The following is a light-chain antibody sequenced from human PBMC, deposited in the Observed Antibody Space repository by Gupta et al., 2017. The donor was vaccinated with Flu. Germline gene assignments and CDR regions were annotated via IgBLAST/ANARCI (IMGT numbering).Light chain of an antibody. CDR1: QDISNY. CDR2: DAS. V-gene: IGKV1-33*01. Sequence: IQLTPSPSSLSASVGDRVTITCQASQDISNYLNWYQQKPGKAPKLLIYDASNLETGVPSRSSGSGSGTDLTFTIISLQPQDIATYYWQQYDNLPVFGGGTKVELQ. J-gene: IGKJ4*01. CDR3: QQYDNLPV.